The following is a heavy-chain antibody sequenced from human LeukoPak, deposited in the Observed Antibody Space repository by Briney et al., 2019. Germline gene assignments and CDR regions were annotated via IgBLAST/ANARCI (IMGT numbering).Heavy chain of an antibody. CDR1: GFTFSSCT. Sequence: GGSLRFSCAASGFTFSSCTMNWVRQAPGKGLEWVSSISSSSSYIYYADSVKGRFTISRDNAKNSLYLQINSLGAEDTAVYYCASDPGSGGSCWGQGTLVTVSS. J-gene: IGHJ4*02. CDR3: ASDPGSGGSC. CDR2: ISSSSSYI. V-gene: IGHV3-21*01. D-gene: IGHD2-15*01.